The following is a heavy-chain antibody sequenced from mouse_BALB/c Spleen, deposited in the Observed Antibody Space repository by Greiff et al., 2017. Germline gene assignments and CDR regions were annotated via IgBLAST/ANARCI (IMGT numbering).Heavy chain of an antibody. CDR3: ARDSSGRYYFDY. V-gene: IGHV2-9*02. Sequence: VQRVESGPGLVAPSQSLSITCTVSGFSLTSYGVHWVRQPPGKGLEWLGVIWAGGSTNYNSALMSRLSISKDNSKSQVFLKMNSLQTDDTAMYYCARDSSGRYYFDYWGQCTTLTVSS. CDR1: GFSLTSYG. D-gene: IGHD3-1*01. CDR2: IWAGGST. J-gene: IGHJ2*01.